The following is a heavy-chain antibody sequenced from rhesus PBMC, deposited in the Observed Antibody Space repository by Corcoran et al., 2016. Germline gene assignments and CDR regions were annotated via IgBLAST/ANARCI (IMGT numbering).Heavy chain of an antibody. J-gene: IGHJ4*01. CDR1: GGSISDSYR. CDR2: IYGSSTST. V-gene: IGHV4S10*01. CDR3: ARELRYSGYSHFDY. D-gene: IGHD5-24*01. Sequence: QVQLQESGPGVVKPSETLSLTCAVSGGSISDSYRWSWIRQPPGKGLEWIGYIYGSSTSTNYNPSLKSRVTISKDTSKNQFSCKLSSVTAADTAVYYCARELRYSGYSHFDYWGQGVLVTVSS.